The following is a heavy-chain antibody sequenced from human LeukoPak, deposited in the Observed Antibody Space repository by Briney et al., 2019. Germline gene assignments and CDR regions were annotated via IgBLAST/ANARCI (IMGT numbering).Heavy chain of an antibody. CDR2: ISSSGSTI. Sequence: GGSLRLSCAASGFTFSSYEMNWVRQAPGKGLEWVSYISSSGSTIYYADSVKGRFTISRDNAKNSLYLQMNSLRAEDTALYYCAREEYYYDSSGANSWGQGTLVTVSS. J-gene: IGHJ4*02. CDR1: GFTFSSYE. V-gene: IGHV3-48*03. CDR3: AREEYYYDSSGANS. D-gene: IGHD3-22*01.